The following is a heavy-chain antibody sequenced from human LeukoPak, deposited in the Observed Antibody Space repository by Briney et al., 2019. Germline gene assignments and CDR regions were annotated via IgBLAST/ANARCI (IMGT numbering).Heavy chain of an antibody. Sequence: SETLSLTCTVSGGSISSYYWSWIRQPPGKGLEWIGYIYYSGSTNYNPSLKSRVTISVDTSKNQFSLKLSSVTAADTAVYYCARVGPPLYCSGGSCCSIREMAFDIWGQGTMVTVS. CDR2: IYYSGST. V-gene: IGHV4-59*01. CDR1: GGSISSYY. CDR3: ARVGPPLYCSGGSCCSIREMAFDI. D-gene: IGHD2-15*01. J-gene: IGHJ3*02.